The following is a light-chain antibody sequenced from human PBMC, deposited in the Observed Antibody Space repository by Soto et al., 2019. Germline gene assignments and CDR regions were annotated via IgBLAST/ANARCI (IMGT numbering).Light chain of an antibody. CDR1: SSNFGSDY. Sequence: QPVLTQPPSASGTPGQRVTISCSGGSSNFGSDYVYWYQQFPGTAPKLLIHRNNQRPSGVADRFSGSKSGTSASLAISGLRSDDEADYYCAAWDDTRSGWVFGGGTQLTVL. V-gene: IGLV1-47*01. J-gene: IGLJ3*02. CDR2: RNN. CDR3: AAWDDTRSGWV.